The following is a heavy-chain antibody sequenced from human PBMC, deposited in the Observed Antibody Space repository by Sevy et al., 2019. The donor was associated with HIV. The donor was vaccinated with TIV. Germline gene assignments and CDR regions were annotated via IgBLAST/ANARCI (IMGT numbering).Heavy chain of an antibody. CDR1: GFTFSSYG. D-gene: IGHD6-19*01. CDR2: IWYDGSNK. Sequence: GGSLRLSCAASGFTFSSYGMHWVRQAPGKGLEWVAVIWYDGSNKYYADSVKGRFTISRDNSKNTLYLQMNSLRAEDTAVYYWSRDRTGQWLVDYWGQGTLVTVSS. J-gene: IGHJ4*02. V-gene: IGHV3-33*01. CDR3: SRDRTGQWLVDY.